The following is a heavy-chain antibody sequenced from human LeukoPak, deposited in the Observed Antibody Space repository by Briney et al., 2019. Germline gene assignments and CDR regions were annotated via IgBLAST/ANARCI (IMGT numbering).Heavy chain of an antibody. Sequence: ASVKVSCKASGYTFTSYGISWERHAPGHGLEWMGWISAYNGNTNYAQKLEGRVTITTDTSTSTAYMELRSLRSDDTAVYYCARESHYDYVWGSYRTYYFDYWGQGTLVTVSS. CDR3: ARESHYDYVWGSYRTYYFDY. J-gene: IGHJ4*02. CDR1: GYTFTSYG. V-gene: IGHV1-18*01. CDR2: ISAYNGNT. D-gene: IGHD3-16*02.